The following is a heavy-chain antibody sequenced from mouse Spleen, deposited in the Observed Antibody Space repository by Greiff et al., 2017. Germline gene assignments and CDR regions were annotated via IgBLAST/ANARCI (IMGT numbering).Heavy chain of an antibody. J-gene: IGHJ1*01. CDR3: TKGITTVVAGNFDV. CDR1: GYTFTDYE. CDR2: IDPETGGT. V-gene: IGHV1-15*01. Sequence: VQRVESGAELVRPGASVTLSCKASGYTFTDYEMHWVKQTPVHGLEWIGAIDPETGGTAYNQKFKGKAILTADKSSSTAYMELRSLTSEDSAVYYCTKGITTVVAGNFDVWGAGTTVTVSS. D-gene: IGHD1-1*01.